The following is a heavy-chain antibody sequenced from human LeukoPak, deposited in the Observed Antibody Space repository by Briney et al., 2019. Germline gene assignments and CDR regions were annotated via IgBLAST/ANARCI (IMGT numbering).Heavy chain of an antibody. J-gene: IGHJ4*02. Sequence: GGSLRLSCAASGFNFNYYGMHWVRQAPGKGLEWVAFIRYDGSNKYYADSVKGRFTISRDNSENTLYMQMNSLRVEDTAVYYCAKDPLGGDETDYWGQGILVTVSS. D-gene: IGHD3-16*01. V-gene: IGHV3-30*02. CDR1: GFNFNYYG. CDR2: IRYDGSNK. CDR3: AKDPLGGDETDY.